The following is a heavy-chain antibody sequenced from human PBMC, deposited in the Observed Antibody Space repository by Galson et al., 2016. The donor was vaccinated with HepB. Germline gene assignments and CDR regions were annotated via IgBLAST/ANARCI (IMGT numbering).Heavy chain of an antibody. CDR1: GFTFTTYA. Sequence: SLRLSCAASGFTFTTYAMSWVRQAPGKGLEWVSLTSRSGGLTLYGDSVKGRFTISRDNSKNTLYLQMNALRAEDTAVYYSVKHRGAGSHQGYHMDVWVNGTTVSV. D-gene: IGHD2-15*01. CDR2: TSRSGGLT. V-gene: IGHV3-23*01. CDR3: VKHRGAGSHQGYHMDV. J-gene: IGHJ6*03.